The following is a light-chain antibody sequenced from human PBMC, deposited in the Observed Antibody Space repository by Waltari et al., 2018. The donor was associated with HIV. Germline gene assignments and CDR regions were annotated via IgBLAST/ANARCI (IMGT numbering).Light chain of an antibody. V-gene: IGLV3-21*04. CDR2: YDR. J-gene: IGLJ2*01. Sequence: SYVLTQPPSVSVAPGTTARITCGGNNIGSKSVQWYQHKPGQAPVLVIYYDRERPSGIPERFSGSDSGNTATLTINRVEAGDEADYYCQVWDSSSEQVVFGGGTKLTVL. CDR1: NIGSKS. CDR3: QVWDSSSEQVV.